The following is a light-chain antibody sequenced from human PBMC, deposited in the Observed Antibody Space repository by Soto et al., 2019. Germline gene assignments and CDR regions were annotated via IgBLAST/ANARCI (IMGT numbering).Light chain of an antibody. Sequence: DIQMTQSPSSLSASVGDRVTITCQASQDINNYLIWYQQKSGKAPKLLIYDASDLETGVPSRFSGSGSGTDFTFPISSLQPEDIATYYCQQYDNIPLTFGGGTKVDIK. V-gene: IGKV1-33*01. J-gene: IGKJ4*01. CDR1: QDINNY. CDR3: QQYDNIPLT. CDR2: DAS.